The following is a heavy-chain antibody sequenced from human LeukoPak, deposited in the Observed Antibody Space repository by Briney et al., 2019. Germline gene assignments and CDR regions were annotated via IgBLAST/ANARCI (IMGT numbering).Heavy chain of an antibody. Sequence: ASVKVSCKASGYTFTSYYMHWLRQAPGEGLEWMGISNPSGGSTSYAQKFQGRVTMTRDMSTSTVYMELSSLTSEDTAVYSCARLYSYGPLDAFDIWGQGTMVTVSS. V-gene: IGHV1-46*01. CDR2: SNPSGGST. J-gene: IGHJ3*02. CDR1: GYTFTSYY. CDR3: ARLYSYGPLDAFDI. D-gene: IGHD5-18*01.